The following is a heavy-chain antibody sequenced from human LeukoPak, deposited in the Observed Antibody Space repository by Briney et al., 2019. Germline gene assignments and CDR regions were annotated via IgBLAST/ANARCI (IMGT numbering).Heavy chain of an antibody. CDR3: AKDYDFWSGYAKYYFDY. Sequence: GGSVRLSCAASGFTFSSYGMHWVRQAPGKGLEWVAFIRYDGSNKYYADSVKGRFTISRDNSKNTLYLQMNSLRAEDTAVYYCAKDYDFWSGYAKYYFDYWGQGTLVTVSS. J-gene: IGHJ4*02. V-gene: IGHV3-30*02. CDR2: IRYDGSNK. D-gene: IGHD3-3*01. CDR1: GFTFSSYG.